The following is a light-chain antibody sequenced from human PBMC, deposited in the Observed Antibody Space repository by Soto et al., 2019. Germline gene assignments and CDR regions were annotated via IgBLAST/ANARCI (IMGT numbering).Light chain of an antibody. CDR3: HQRSSWPIT. CDR2: DAS. CDR1: QSVSSY. Sequence: EIVFTQSPATLSFSPGERATLPFRASQSVSSYLAWYQQKPGQAPRLLIYDASNRATGIPARFSGSGSGTDFTLTISSLEPEDFAVYYCHQRSSWPITFGQGTRLEI. V-gene: IGKV3-11*01. J-gene: IGKJ5*01.